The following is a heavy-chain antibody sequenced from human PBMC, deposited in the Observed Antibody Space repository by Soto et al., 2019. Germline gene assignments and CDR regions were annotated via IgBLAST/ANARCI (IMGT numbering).Heavy chain of an antibody. CDR2: INPSAGTT. D-gene: IGHD5-12*01. CDR1: GYTFNRYH. Sequence: ASVKVSCKASGYTFNRYHMHWVRQAPGQGLEWMGIINPSAGTTSYAQKFQGRVTLTRDTSTSTVYMELSSLKSEDTAVYYCARDQEGSAYDPHIDYWGQGTLVTVSS. J-gene: IGHJ4*02. V-gene: IGHV1-46*02. CDR3: ARDQEGSAYDPHIDY.